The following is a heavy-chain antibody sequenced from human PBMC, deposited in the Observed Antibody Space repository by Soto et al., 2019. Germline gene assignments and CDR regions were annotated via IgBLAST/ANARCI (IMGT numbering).Heavy chain of an antibody. V-gene: IGHV3-30*18. J-gene: IGHJ4*02. Sequence: QVPLVESGGGVVQPGRSLRLSFAASGFTFSSYGMHWVRQAPGKGLEWVAVISYDGSNKYYADSVKGRFTISRDNSKNTLYLQMNSLRAEDTAVYYCANAGQNYYGSGRYPFDYWGQGTLVTVSS. CDR2: ISYDGSNK. CDR1: GFTFSSYG. D-gene: IGHD3-10*01. CDR3: ANAGQNYYGSGRYPFDY.